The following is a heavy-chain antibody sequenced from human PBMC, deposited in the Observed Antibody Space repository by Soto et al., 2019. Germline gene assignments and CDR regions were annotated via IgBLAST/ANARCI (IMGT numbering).Heavy chain of an antibody. CDR1: GYTFTSYG. CDR2: ISAYNGNT. D-gene: IGHD4-17*01. CDR3: ARDRADGDYPPFSGY. V-gene: IGHV1-18*01. Sequence: QVQLVQSGAEVKKPGASVKVSCKASGYTFTSYGISWVRQAPGQGLEWMGWISAYNGNTNYAQKLQGRVTMTTDTSTSTVYMELRSLRSDDTAVYYCARDRADGDYPPFSGYWGQGTLVTVSS. J-gene: IGHJ4*02.